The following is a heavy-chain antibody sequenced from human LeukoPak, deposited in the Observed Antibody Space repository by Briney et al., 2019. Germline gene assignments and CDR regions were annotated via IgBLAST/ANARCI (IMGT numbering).Heavy chain of an antibody. V-gene: IGHV3-21*01. D-gene: IGHD1-26*01. J-gene: IGHJ4*02. Sequence: GGSLRLSCAASGFTFSSYSMNWVRQAPGQGLGWVSSISSSSSYIYYADSVKGRFTISRDNAKNSLYLQMNSLRAEDTAVYYCARAQVGATRGLDYWGQGTLVTVSS. CDR1: GFTFSSYS. CDR2: ISSSSSYI. CDR3: ARAQVGATRGLDY.